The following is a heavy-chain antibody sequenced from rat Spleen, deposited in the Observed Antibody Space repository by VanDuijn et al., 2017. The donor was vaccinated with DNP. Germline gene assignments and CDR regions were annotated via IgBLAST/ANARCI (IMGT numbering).Heavy chain of an antibody. J-gene: IGHJ3*01. D-gene: IGHD1-7*01. Sequence: EVQLVESGGDLVRPGRSLKLSCVASGFTFKNYWMTWIRQAPGKGLEWVASINTDGGSTYYPDSVKGRFTISRDNAENTVYLQMNSLRSEDTATYYCAKDGDYGYNWFAYWGQGTLVTVSS. CDR2: INTDGGST. CDR3: AKDGDYGYNWFAY. CDR1: GFTFKNYW. V-gene: IGHV5-58*01.